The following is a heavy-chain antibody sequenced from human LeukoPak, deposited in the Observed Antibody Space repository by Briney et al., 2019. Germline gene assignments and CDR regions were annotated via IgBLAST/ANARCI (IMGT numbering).Heavy chain of an antibody. CDR2: IYYSGST. CDR1: GGSISSYY. CDR3: ARDHSGYDLANWFDP. D-gene: IGHD5-12*01. Sequence: SETLSLTCTVSGGSISSYYWSWIRQPPGKGLEWIGYIYYSGSTNYNPSLKSRVTISVDTSKNQFSLKLSSVTAADTAVYYCARDHSGYDLANWFDPWGQGTLVTVSS. J-gene: IGHJ5*02. V-gene: IGHV4-59*01.